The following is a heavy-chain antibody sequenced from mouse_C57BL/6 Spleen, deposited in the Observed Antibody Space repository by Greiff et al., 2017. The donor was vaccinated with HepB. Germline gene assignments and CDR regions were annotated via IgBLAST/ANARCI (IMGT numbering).Heavy chain of an antibody. CDR2: IYPGDGDT. Sequence: VQLQQSGPELVKPGASVKISCKASGYAFSSSWMNWVKQRPGKGLEWIGRIYPGDGDTNYNGKFKGKATLTADKSSSTAYMQLSSLTSEDSAVYFCARSGDHYTVFAYWGQGTLVTVSA. V-gene: IGHV1-82*01. J-gene: IGHJ3*01. CDR1: GYAFSSSW. D-gene: IGHD2-13*01. CDR3: ARSGDHYTVFAY.